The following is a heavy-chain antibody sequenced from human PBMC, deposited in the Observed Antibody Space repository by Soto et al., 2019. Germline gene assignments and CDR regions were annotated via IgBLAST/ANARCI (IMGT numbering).Heavy chain of an antibody. CDR1: GYSFTNYW. D-gene: IGHD4-17*01. Sequence: GESLKISCKGSGYSFTNYWISWVRQMPGKGLEWMGRIDPSDSYTNYSPSFQGHVTVSADKSIRTAYLQWSSLKASDTAIYYCARLDYGCNSYYFDYWGQGTLVTVSS. J-gene: IGHJ4*02. CDR2: IDPSDSYT. V-gene: IGHV5-10-1*01. CDR3: ARLDYGCNSYYFDY.